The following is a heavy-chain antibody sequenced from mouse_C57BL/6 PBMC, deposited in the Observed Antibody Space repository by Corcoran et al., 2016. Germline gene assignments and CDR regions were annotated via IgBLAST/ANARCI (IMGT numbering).Heavy chain of an antibody. J-gene: IGHJ2*01. Sequence: EVQLQQSGPELVSPGASVKISCKASGYTFTDYYMNWVKQSHGKSLEWIGDISPNNGGTSYNQKFRGKATLTVDKSSSTAYMELRSLTSEDSAVYYCARRVWYDYAHFDYWGQGTTLTVSS. CDR2: ISPNNGGT. V-gene: IGHV1-26*01. CDR3: ARRVWYDYAHFDY. CDR1: GYTFTDYY. D-gene: IGHD2-4*01.